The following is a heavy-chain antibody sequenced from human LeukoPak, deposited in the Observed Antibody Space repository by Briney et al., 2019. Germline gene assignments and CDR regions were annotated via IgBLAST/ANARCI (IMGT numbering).Heavy chain of an antibody. V-gene: IGHV1-46*01. D-gene: IGHD6-19*01. Sequence: ASVKVSCKASGGTFSSYAISWVRQAPGQGLEWMGIINPSGGSTSYAQKFQGRVTMTRDTSTSTVYMELSSLRSEDTAVYYCARVRGVAVAAKHGMDVWGQGTTVTVSS. J-gene: IGHJ6*02. CDR2: INPSGGST. CDR1: GGTFSSYA. CDR3: ARVRGVAVAAKHGMDV.